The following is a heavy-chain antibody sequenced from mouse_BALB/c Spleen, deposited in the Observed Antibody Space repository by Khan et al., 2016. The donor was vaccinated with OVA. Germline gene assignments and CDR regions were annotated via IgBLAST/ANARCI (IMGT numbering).Heavy chain of an antibody. J-gene: IGHJ1*01. Sequence: QIQLVQSGPELKKPGETVKISCKASGYTFTNYGMNWVKQAPGKGLKWMGWINTNTGEPTYAEEFKGRFAFSLETSASNAYLQIHNHKTEDTATYFCARRSIYYGYFDVWGAGTTVTVSS. CDR2: INTNTGEP. CDR1: GYTFTNYG. D-gene: IGHD2-1*01. V-gene: IGHV9-3*02. CDR3: ARRSIYYGYFDV.